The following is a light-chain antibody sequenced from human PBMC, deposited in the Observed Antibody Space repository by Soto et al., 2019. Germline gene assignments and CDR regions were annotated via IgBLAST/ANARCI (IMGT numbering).Light chain of an antibody. CDR3: SSYRRGSTYV. CDR2: DVT. V-gene: IGLV2-14*01. Sequence: QSALTQPASVSGSPGQSITVCCTGTSSDVGGYNYVSWYQQHPGKAPRLMIYDVTNRPSGVSNRFSGSKSGNTASLTISGLQAEDEADYYCSSYRRGSTYVFGTGTKLTVL. CDR1: SSDVGGYNY. J-gene: IGLJ1*01.